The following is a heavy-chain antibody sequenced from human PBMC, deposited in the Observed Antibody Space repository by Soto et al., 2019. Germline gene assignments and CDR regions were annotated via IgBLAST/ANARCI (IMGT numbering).Heavy chain of an antibody. V-gene: IGHV1-18*01. J-gene: IGHJ5*02. Sequence: ASVKVSCKASGYIFINYGMTWVRQAPGQGLEWMGWISGYNGNTKYADKLQGRVTMTTDTSTTTAYMELRSLRSDDTAVYYCARDEVPAANWLDRWGQGTLVTVSS. CDR1: GYIFINYG. D-gene: IGHD2-2*01. CDR2: ISGYNGNT. CDR3: ARDEVPAANWLDR.